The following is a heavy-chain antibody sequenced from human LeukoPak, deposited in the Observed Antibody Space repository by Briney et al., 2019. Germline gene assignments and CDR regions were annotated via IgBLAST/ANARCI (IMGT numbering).Heavy chain of an antibody. CDR1: GYTFTGYC. CDR2: INPNSGVT. V-gene: IGHV1-2*02. D-gene: IGHD3-10*01. J-gene: IGHJ3*02. CDR3: ARGGPRSGDAFDI. Sequence: ASVKVSCKASGYTFTGYCMHWVRHAPGQGLEWMGWINPNSGVTNFAQKFQGRVTMTKDTSISAAYMDVSSLTSDDTAVYYCARGGPRSGDAFDIWGRGTMVTVSS.